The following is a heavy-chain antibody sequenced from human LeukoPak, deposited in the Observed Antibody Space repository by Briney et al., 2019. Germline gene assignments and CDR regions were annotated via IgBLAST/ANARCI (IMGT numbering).Heavy chain of an antibody. D-gene: IGHD1-26*01. V-gene: IGHV4-4*02. CDR1: GGSISSSNW. CDR3: ARPPSGSYYIGYYFDY. CDR2: IYHSGST. J-gene: IGHJ4*02. Sequence: PSETLSLTCAVSGGSISSSNWWSWVRQPPGKGLEWIGEIYHSGSTNYNPSLKSRVTISVDKSKNQFSLKLSSVTAEDTALYYCARPPSGSYYIGYYFDYWGQGTLVAVSS.